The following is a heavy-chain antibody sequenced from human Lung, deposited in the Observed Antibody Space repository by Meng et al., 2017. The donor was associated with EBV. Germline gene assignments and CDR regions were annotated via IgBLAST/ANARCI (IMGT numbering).Heavy chain of an antibody. Sequence: QGPLQESCPGMAKPSGTLSLTCTVSGGSISRSNWWSWVRQSPQKGLEWIGEIYPSGTTNYNPSLKSRVTISVDRSKNQFSLKLSSVTAADTAVYYCARAVDTGYFDYWGQGTLVTVSS. D-gene: IGHD5-18*01. CDR1: GGSISRSNW. CDR2: IYPSGTT. J-gene: IGHJ4*02. CDR3: ARAVDTGYFDY. V-gene: IGHV4-4*02.